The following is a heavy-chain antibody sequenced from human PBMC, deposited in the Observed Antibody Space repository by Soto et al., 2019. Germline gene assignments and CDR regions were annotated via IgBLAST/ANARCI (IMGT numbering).Heavy chain of an antibody. Sequence: GGSLRLSCVVSGCIFNNYAFHWVRLAPGKGLEWVAVTSEDGSIKYYADSVRGRFTISRDNSKNTMSLQMNNLRAEDTAVYYCARWGCSGANCNLNQRSYDLWGQGTLVTVSS. CDR2: TSEDGSIK. D-gene: IGHD2-15*01. CDR1: GCIFNNYA. V-gene: IGHV3-30*04. J-gene: IGHJ4*02. CDR3: ARWGCSGANCNLNQRSYDL.